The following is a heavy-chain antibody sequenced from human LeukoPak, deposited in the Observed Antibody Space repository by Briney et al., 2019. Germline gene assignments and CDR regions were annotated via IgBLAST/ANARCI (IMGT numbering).Heavy chain of an antibody. D-gene: IGHD6-19*01. CDR1: GGSISRYY. V-gene: IGHV4-4*09. CDR3: ARRKGKSDGWYDFDY. CDR2: IFTTGST. J-gene: IGHJ4*01. Sequence: PSETLSLTCTVSGGSISRYYWSWIRQPPGKELEWIGYIFTTGSTNYNPSLKTRVTISIDTSKNRFSLKLSSVTAADTAVYYCARRKGKSDGWYDFDYWGHGTLVTVSS.